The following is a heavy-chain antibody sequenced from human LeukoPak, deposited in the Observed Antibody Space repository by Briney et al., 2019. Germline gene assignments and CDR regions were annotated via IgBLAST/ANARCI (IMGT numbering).Heavy chain of an antibody. V-gene: IGHV3-30*04. CDR2: ISYDGSNK. Sequence: GGSLRLSCAASGFTYTKHAMHWVRQAPGKGLEWVAVISYDGSNKKYADSVKGRFTISRDNSKNTLYLQMNSLRADDTAVYYCARTLIEYSVSSCYFDYWGQGTLVTVSS. J-gene: IGHJ4*02. D-gene: IGHD6-6*01. CDR1: GFTYTKHA. CDR3: ARTLIEYSVSSCYFDY.